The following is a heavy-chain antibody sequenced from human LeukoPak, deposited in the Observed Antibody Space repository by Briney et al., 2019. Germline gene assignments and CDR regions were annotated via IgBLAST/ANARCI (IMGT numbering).Heavy chain of an antibody. CDR2: IIPILGIA. CDR1: GGTFSSYA. Sequence: SVKVSCKASGGTFSSYAISWVRQAPGQGLEWMGRIIPILGIANYAQKFQGRVTITADKSTSTAYMELSSLRSEDTAVYYCAISDTAMVTGGVPEDYYYGMDVWGQGTTVTVSS. V-gene: IGHV1-69*04. J-gene: IGHJ6*02. D-gene: IGHD5-18*01. CDR3: AISDTAMVTGGVPEDYYYGMDV.